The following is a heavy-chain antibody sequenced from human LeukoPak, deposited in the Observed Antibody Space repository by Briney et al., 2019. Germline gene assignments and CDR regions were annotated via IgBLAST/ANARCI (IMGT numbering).Heavy chain of an antibody. D-gene: IGHD6-19*01. CDR3: ARCSGWTFDY. J-gene: IGHJ4*02. Sequence: PSETLSLTCTVSGGSISSYYWSWIRQPPGKGLEWIGYIYYSGSTYYNPSLKSRVTISVDTSKNQFSLKLSSVTAADTAVYYCARCSGWTFDYWGQGTLVTVSS. V-gene: IGHV4-59*12. CDR2: IYYSGST. CDR1: GGSISSYY.